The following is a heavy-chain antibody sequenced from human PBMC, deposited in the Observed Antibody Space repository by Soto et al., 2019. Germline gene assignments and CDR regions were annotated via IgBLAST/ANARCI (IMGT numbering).Heavy chain of an antibody. V-gene: IGHV3-23*01. Sequence: GGSLRLSCAASGFTFSSYAMSWVRQAPGKGLEWVSAISGSGGSTYYADSVKGRFTISRDNSKNTLYLQMNSLRAEDTAVYYCAKDSRVLLGFGELLFLHWGQGTLVTVSS. CDR1: GFTFSSYA. CDR3: AKDSRVLLGFGELLFLH. J-gene: IGHJ4*02. CDR2: ISGSGGST. D-gene: IGHD3-10*01.